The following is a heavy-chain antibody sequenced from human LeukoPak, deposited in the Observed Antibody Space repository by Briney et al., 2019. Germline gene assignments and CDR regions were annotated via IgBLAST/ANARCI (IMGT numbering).Heavy chain of an antibody. D-gene: IGHD3-3*01. CDR2: ISRSGITI. CDR3: AKPGELDSAYDFWGGYQDY. Sequence: GGSLRLSCAASGFTFSDYYMSWQPQAPGKERVGGSYISRSGITIYYADTVKDRFTISRNNSKNTPNLQMNSLRAEDTAVYYCAKPGELDSAYDFWGGYQDYWGQGTLVTVSS. J-gene: IGHJ4*02. V-gene: IGHV3-11*01. CDR1: GFTFSDYY.